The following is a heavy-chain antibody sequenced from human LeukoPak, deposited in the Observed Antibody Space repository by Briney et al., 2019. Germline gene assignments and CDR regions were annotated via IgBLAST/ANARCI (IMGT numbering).Heavy chain of an antibody. CDR1: GFTFSSYW. CDR2: IKQDGSEK. CDR3: ARGGLTIFGVVIPPDDY. V-gene: IGHV3-7*03. J-gene: IGHJ4*02. Sequence: PGGSLRLSCAASGFTFSSYWMSWVRQAPGKGLEWVVNIKQDGSEKYYVDSVKGRFTISRDNAKNSLYLQMNSLRAEDTALYYCARGGLTIFGVVIPPDDYWGQGTLVTVSS. D-gene: IGHD3-3*01.